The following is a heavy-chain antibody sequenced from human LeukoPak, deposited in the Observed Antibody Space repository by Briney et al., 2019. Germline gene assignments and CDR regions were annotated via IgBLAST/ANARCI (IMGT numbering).Heavy chain of an antibody. J-gene: IGHJ6*03. CDR1: GGSISSGMYC. CDR3: ARVRGYSDYYYYMDV. D-gene: IGHD5-12*01. Sequence: SETLSLTSTFAGGSISSGMYCWSWIRQPGGKGLEWIGRIYSGGSTNYNPPLKSRFTIAVDTSKNQVSVKLMSVTAADTALYYCARVRGYSDYYYYMDVWGKGTTVTISS. V-gene: IGHV4-61*02. CDR2: IYSGGST.